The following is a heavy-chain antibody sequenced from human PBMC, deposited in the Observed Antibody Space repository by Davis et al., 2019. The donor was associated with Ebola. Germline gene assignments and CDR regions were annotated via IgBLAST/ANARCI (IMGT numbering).Heavy chain of an antibody. J-gene: IGHJ2*01. V-gene: IGHV3-7*03. CDR1: GFTFSSYW. CDR2: IKQDGSEK. CDR3: GQRGLRGYFDL. Sequence: PGGSLRLSCAAPGFTFSSYWMSWVRQAPGKGLEWVANIKQDGSEKYYVDSVKGRFTISRDNSKNTLYLQMNSLRAEDTAVYYCGQRGLRGYFDLWGRGTLVTVSS.